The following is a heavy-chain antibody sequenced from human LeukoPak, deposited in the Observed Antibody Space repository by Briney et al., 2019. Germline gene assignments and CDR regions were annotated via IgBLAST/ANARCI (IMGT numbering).Heavy chain of an antibody. D-gene: IGHD6-13*01. V-gene: IGHV1-18*01. Sequence: ASVKVSCKASGYTFTGYGISWVRQAPGQGLEWMGWISAYNGNTNYAQKLQGRVTMTTDTSTSTAYMELRSLISDDTAVYYCARVPLPYSSGWYYFDYWGQGTLVTVSS. CDR1: GYTFTGYG. CDR3: ARVPLPYSSGWYYFDY. J-gene: IGHJ4*02. CDR2: ISAYNGNT.